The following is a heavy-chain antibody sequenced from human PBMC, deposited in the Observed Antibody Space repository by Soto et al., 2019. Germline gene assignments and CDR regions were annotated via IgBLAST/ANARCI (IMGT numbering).Heavy chain of an antibody. Sequence: PSETLSLTCTVSGGSIRNYYWSWIRQPPGKGLEWIGYVYSSGSTHYNPSLQSRVTISADTSKNQVSLKVNSVTAADTAVYYCARDHPHSYGVYYFDYWGQGTPVTVS. J-gene: IGHJ4*02. CDR3: ARDHPHSYGVYYFDY. CDR1: GGSIRNYY. V-gene: IGHV4-59*01. D-gene: IGHD5-18*01. CDR2: VYSSGST.